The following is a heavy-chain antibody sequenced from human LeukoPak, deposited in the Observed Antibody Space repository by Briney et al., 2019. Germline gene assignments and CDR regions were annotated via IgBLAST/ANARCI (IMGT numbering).Heavy chain of an antibody. Sequence: SETLSLTCSVFGVSISSYYWSWIRQSPGKGLEWIGYIYYSGSTHYNPSLKSRVTISVDTSKNQFSLKLSSVTAADTAVYYCASGPYPAAGTDHQFDYWGQGTLVTVSS. J-gene: IGHJ4*02. CDR3: ASGPYPAAGTDHQFDY. CDR1: GVSISSYY. D-gene: IGHD6-13*01. V-gene: IGHV4-59*01. CDR2: IYYSGST.